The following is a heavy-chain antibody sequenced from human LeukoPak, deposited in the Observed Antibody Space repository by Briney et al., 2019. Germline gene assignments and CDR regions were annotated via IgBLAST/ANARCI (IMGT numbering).Heavy chain of an antibody. CDR3: ARGKYPGAFDI. CDR1: GFTFSSYW. V-gene: IGHV3-74*01. Sequence: GGSLRLSCAASGFTFSSYWMHWVRQAPGKGLVWVSRINSDGSSTSYADSVKGRFTISRDNAKNSLYLQMNSLRAEDTAVYYCARGKYPGAFDIWGQGTMVTVSS. J-gene: IGHJ3*02. CDR2: INSDGSST. D-gene: IGHD2-2*01.